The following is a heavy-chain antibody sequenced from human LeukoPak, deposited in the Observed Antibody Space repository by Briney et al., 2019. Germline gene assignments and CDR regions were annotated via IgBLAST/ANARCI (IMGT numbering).Heavy chain of an antibody. Sequence: PGGSLRLSCAASGFTFSSYAMSWVRQAPGKGLEWVSAISGSGGSTYYADSVKGRFTISRDNSKNTLYLQMNSLRAEDTAVYHCAKIFSVGDGISYYYDTSGYYIPGYWGQGTLVTVSS. CDR3: AKIFSVGDGISYYYDTSGYYIPGY. J-gene: IGHJ4*02. D-gene: IGHD3-22*01. CDR2: ISGSGGST. CDR1: GFTFSSYA. V-gene: IGHV3-23*01.